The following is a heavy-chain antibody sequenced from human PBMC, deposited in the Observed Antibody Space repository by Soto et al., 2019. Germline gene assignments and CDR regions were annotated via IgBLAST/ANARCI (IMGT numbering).Heavy chain of an antibody. CDR2: IQQDGSGK. V-gene: IGHV3-7*01. D-gene: IGHD6-19*01. CDR1: GFTFRDYW. CDR3: TRDFSPWIGGAWYDAFDI. Sequence: EVQVVESGGNLVQPGGSLRLSCAASGFTFRDYWMTWVRQAPGKGLEWLANIQQDGSGKHYVDSVEGRFSISRDNAKNSLYLEMDSLRAEDTAVYYCTRDFSPWIGGAWYDAFDIWGQGTKVTVSS. J-gene: IGHJ3*02.